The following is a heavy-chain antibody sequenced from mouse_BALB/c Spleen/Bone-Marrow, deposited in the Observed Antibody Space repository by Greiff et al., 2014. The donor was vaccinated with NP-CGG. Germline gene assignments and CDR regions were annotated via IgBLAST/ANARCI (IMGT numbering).Heavy chain of an antibody. CDR2: INPCSGYT. D-gene: IGHD2-2*01. J-gene: IGHJ4*01. V-gene: IGHV1-4*01. CDR1: GYTFTTYT. Sequence: VQLQQSGAELARPGASVKMSCKASGYTFTTYTMHWVKQRPGQGLEWIGYINPCSGYTNYNQKFKDKATLTADKSSSTAYMQLSSLTSEDSAVYCCAKREIYYGYDGNAIDYWGQGTSVTVSS. CDR3: AKREIYYGYDGNAIDY.